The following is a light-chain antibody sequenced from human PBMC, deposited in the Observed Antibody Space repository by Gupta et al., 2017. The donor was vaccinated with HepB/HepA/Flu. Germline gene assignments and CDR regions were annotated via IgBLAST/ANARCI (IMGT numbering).Light chain of an antibody. Sequence: QSVLTQPPSASGTPGQRVTISCSGRSSNIGSDPVIWYQQPQGTATKRLFYVNNHRPSGVPDRVSGSKSGTYASPALTGLQSEDEADDDCAVQADLLKGRVFGGGTKLTVL. CDR2: VNN. CDR1: SSNIGSDP. J-gene: IGLJ3*02. V-gene: IGLV1-44*01. CDR3: AVQADLLKGRV.